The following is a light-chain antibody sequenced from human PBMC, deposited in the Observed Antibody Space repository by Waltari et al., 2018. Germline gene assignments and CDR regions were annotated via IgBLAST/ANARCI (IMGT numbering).Light chain of an antibody. J-gene: IGKJ1*01. CDR3: QKYGSLPAT. CDR1: QSVSRF. V-gene: IGKV3-20*01. CDR2: DAS. Sequence: SGRARQSVSRFLAGYQQKPGQATRLLIYDASTRATGIPDRFSGSGSGTDFSLTISRLEPEDIAVYYCQKYGSLPATFGQGTKVEIK.